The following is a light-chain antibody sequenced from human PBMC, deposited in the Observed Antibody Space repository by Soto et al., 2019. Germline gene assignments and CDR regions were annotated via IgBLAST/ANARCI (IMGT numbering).Light chain of an antibody. CDR2: AAS. CDR1: QGISNW. V-gene: IGKV1-12*01. Sequence: DIQMTQSPVSVSASVGDRVTINCWASQGISNWLAWYQQKPGKAPKLLIYAASSLNSGVPSRFSGSASGTFFTLTSNSLQPEDSATYYCQQGNSFPYTFGQGTKLEIE. J-gene: IGKJ2*01. CDR3: QQGNSFPYT.